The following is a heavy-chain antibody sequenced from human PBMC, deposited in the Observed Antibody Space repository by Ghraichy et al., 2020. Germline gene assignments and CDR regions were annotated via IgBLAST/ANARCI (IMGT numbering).Heavy chain of an antibody. D-gene: IGHD2-2*01. CDR1: GFTFSSYS. V-gene: IGHV3-48*02. CDR3: ARGGGYQLLPYYYYGMDV. Sequence: GGSLRLSCAASGFTFSSYSMNWVRQAPGKGLEWVSYISSSSSTIYYADSVKGRFTISRDNAKNSLYLQMNSLRDEDTAVYYCARGGGYQLLPYYYYGMDVWGQGTTVTVSS. J-gene: IGHJ6*02. CDR2: ISSSSSTI.